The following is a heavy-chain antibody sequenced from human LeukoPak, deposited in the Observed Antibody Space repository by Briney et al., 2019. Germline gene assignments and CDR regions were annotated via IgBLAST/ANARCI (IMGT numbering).Heavy chain of an antibody. V-gene: IGHV4-30-2*01. CDR3: ARVEIGYDILTGYYSGNWFDP. J-gene: IGHJ5*02. Sequence: SETLSLTCAVSGGSISSGGYSWSWIRQPPGKGLERIGYIYHSGSTYYNPSLKSRVTISVDRSKNQFSLKLSSVTAADTAVYYCARVEIGYDILTGYYSGNWFDPWGQGTLVTVSS. D-gene: IGHD3-9*01. CDR2: IYHSGST. CDR1: GGSISSGGYS.